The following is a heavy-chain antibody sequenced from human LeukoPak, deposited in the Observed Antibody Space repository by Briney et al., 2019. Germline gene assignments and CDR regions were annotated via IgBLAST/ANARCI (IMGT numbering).Heavy chain of an antibody. CDR3: AKDWYSSSWYYFDY. J-gene: IGHJ4*02. CDR1: GFTFDDYA. V-gene: IGHV3-9*01. Sequence: PGGSLRLSCAASGFTFDDYAMHWVRQAPGKGLEWVSGISWNSGSIGYADSVKGRFTISRGNAKNSLYLQMNSLRAEDTALYYCAKDWYSSSWYYFDYWGQGTLVTVSS. CDR2: ISWNSGSI. D-gene: IGHD6-13*01.